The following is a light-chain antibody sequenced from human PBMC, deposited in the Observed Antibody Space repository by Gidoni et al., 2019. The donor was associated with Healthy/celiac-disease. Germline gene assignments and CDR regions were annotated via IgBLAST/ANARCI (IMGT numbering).Light chain of an antibody. CDR3: SSYAGSNNVV. CDR2: EVS. CDR1: SSGVGGYND. J-gene: IGLJ2*01. V-gene: IGLV2-8*01. Sequence: QSALTQPPSASGSPGQSVTISCTGTSSGVGGYNDVAWYQQHPGKAPKLMIYEVSKRPSGVPDRFSGSKSGNTASLTVSGLQAEDEADYYCSSYAGSNNVVFGGGTKLTVL.